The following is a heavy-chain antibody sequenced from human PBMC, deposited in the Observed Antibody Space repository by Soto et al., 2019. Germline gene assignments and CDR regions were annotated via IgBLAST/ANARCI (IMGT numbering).Heavy chain of an antibody. CDR3: ARAWDGGSFYNWFDP. CDR1: GGTFSSYA. V-gene: IGHV1-69*13. Sequence: GASVKVSCKASGGTFSSYAISWVRQAPGQGLEWMGGIIPIFGTANYAQKFQGRVTITADESTSTAYMELSSLRSEDTAVYYCARAWDGGSFYNWFDPWGQGTLVTVSS. CDR2: IIPIFGTA. J-gene: IGHJ5*02. D-gene: IGHD2-15*01.